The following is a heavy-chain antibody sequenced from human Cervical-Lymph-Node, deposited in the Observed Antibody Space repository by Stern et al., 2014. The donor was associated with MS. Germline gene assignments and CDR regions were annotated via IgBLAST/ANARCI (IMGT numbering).Heavy chain of an antibody. V-gene: IGHV1-69*01. CDR3: ARERDNSYAFDS. Sequence: QVQLVQSGDEMRKPGSSVRVSCKASGGTFSTSVISWLRQAPGQGLEWMGGISPMFGRANYAQKFQGSVTITADESTSTVYMGLTSLRSEDTGVYYCARERDNSYAFDSWGQGTLLTVSS. CDR1: GGTFSTSV. J-gene: IGHJ4*02. CDR2: ISPMFGRA. D-gene: IGHD3-16*01.